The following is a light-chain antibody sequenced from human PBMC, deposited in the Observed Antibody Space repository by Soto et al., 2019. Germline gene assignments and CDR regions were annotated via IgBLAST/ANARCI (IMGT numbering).Light chain of an antibody. CDR3: QQYNNLPPWT. Sequence: EIVMTQSPATLSVSPGDRATLSCRASQRVSSNFAWSQQKPGQAPRLLIYGASTRAPGIPARFSGSGSGTEFTLTISSVHSEDFAVYYCQQYNNLPPWTFGQGTKLDSK. J-gene: IGKJ1*01. V-gene: IGKV3-15*01. CDR2: GAS. CDR1: QRVSSN.